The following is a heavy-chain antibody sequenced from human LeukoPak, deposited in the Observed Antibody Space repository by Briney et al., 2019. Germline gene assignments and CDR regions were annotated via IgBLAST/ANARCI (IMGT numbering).Heavy chain of an antibody. CDR3: AREITMVRGHDY. Sequence: GGSLRLSCAASGFTFSSYEMNWVRQAPGKGLEWVSYISSSGSTIYYADSVKGRFTISRDNAKNSLYLQMNSLRAEDTAVYYCAREITMVRGHDYWGQGTLVTVSS. CDR1: GFTFSSYE. V-gene: IGHV3-48*03. D-gene: IGHD3-10*01. J-gene: IGHJ4*02. CDR2: ISSSGSTI.